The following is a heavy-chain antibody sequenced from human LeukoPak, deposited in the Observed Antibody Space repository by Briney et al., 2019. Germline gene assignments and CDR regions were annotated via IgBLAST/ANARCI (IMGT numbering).Heavy chain of an antibody. CDR3: AKDGGSGWYGGWYLDY. Sequence: GGSLRLSCAGSGFNFGTYAMNWVRQAPGKGLEWVSVISGSGATTYCADSVKGRFTISRDNSKNTIYLQMSSLRAEDTAVYYCAKDGGSGWYGGWYLDYWGQGTLVTVSS. J-gene: IGHJ4*02. V-gene: IGHV3-23*01. CDR2: ISGSGATT. D-gene: IGHD6-19*01. CDR1: GFNFGTYA.